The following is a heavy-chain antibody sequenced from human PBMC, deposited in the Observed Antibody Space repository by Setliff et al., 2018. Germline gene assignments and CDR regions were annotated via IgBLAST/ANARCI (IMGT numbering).Heavy chain of an antibody. Sequence: SETLSLTCSVSGDSMSFSYWSWIRQPQGEGLEWIGEIIHSGSTNYNPSLKSRVTISMDTSKNQFSLKVSSVTAADTAVYYCARSFSRREKFLLDYWGQGALVTVSS. CDR2: IIHSGST. CDR1: GDSMSFSY. CDR3: ARSFSRREKFLLDY. V-gene: IGHV4-34*12. J-gene: IGHJ4*02.